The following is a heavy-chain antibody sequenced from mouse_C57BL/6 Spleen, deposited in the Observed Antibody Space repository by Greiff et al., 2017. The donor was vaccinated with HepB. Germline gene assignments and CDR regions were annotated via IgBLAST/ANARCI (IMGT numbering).Heavy chain of an antibody. CDR3: AREVWDLFLIY. CDR2: IHPNSGST. CDR1: GYTFTSYW. D-gene: IGHD1-1*01. Sequence: QVQLQQPGAELVKPGASVKLSCKASGYTFTSYWMHWVKQRPGQGLEWIGMIHPNSGSTNYNEKFKSKATLTVDKSSSTAYMQLSSLTSEDSAFYYFAREVWDLFLIYWGQGTTLTVSS. V-gene: IGHV1-64*01. J-gene: IGHJ2*01.